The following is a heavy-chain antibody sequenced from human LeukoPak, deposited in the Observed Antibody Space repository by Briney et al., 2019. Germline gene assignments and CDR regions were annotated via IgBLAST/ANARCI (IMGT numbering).Heavy chain of an antibody. CDR3: ATGRDAYKTGY. D-gene: IGHD1-1*01. V-gene: IGHV4-59*02. CDR2: IYDIGST. Sequence: SETLSLTCTVSGGSVSRDHWSWIRQPPGKGLAWIGYIYDIGSTIYNPSLQSRFTMSVDTSRNQLSLKLTSVTAADTAVYFCATGRDAYKTGYWGQGTLVTVSS. J-gene: IGHJ4*02. CDR1: GGSVSRDH.